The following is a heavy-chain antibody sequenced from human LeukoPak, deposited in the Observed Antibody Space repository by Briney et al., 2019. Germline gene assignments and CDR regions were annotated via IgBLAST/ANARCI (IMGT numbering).Heavy chain of an antibody. CDR3: ARDGERGITSIVTFDH. D-gene: IGHD3-22*01. CDR2: INPNSGGT. J-gene: IGHJ4*02. CDR1: GYTFTGYY. V-gene: IGHV1-2*02. Sequence: ASVKVSCKASGYTFTGYYIHWVRQAPGQGLEWMGWINPNSGGTNYAQKFQGRVTMTTDTSISTAYIDLSRLRSDDTAVYYCARDGERGITSIVTFDHWGQGTLVTVSS.